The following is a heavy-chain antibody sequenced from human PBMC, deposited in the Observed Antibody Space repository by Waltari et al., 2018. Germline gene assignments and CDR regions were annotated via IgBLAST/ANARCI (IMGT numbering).Heavy chain of an antibody. J-gene: IGHJ6*02. D-gene: IGHD3-10*01. CDR3: ARDVKAWYGVRSFDGVDV. V-gene: IGHV1-2*02. CDR1: GFIFADYS. Sequence: QVHLVQSGPEMKTPGASVRVSCMTFGFIFADYSIYWVRAAPRQGLEWVGWLDHPSAVTKLSHKFQGRVIMTRDTSSMTAFMEVRSLTSDDTAVYYCARDVKAWYGVRSFDGVDVWGQGTTVTVSS. CDR2: LDHPSAVT.